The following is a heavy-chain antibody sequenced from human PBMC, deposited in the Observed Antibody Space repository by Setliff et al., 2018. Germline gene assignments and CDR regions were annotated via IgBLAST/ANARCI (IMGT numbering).Heavy chain of an antibody. J-gene: IGHJ4*02. D-gene: IGHD3-16*01. CDR1: GYTFTGYY. V-gene: IGHV1-2*06. Sequence: ASVKVSCKASGYTFTGYYMHWVRQAPGQGLEWMGRINPNSGGTNYAQKFQGRVTMTRDTSTSTAYMELTGLRYDDTAIYYCARDPLGLEDITLFDYWGQGTLVTVSS. CDR3: ARDPLGLEDITLFDY. CDR2: INPNSGGT.